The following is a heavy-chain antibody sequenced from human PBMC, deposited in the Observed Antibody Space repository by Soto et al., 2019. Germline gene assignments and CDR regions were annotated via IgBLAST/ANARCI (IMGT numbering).Heavy chain of an antibody. Sequence: ASETLSLTXAVYGGFLSESYWTWIRQPPGKGLEWVGEINHVGGTNYNPSLKSRVTMSVDTSQNQFSLRLISVTAADTAMYFCVRIRYQLPSSVLWLDPWGQGTPVTVSS. J-gene: IGHJ5*02. V-gene: IGHV4-34*01. CDR3: VRIRYQLPSSVLWLDP. CDR1: GGFLSESY. CDR2: INHVGGT. D-gene: IGHD3-16*01.